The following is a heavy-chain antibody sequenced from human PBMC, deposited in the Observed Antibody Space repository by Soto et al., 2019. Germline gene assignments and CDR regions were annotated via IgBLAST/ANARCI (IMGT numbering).Heavy chain of an antibody. V-gene: IGHV2-70*01. CDR1: GFSLSTSGMC. Sequence: SGPTLVNPTQTLTLTCTFSGFSLSTSGMCVSWIRQPPGKALEWLALIDWDDDKYYSTSLKTRLTISKDTSKNQVVLTMTNMDPVDTATYYCARIREGIAAAGIEYAFDIWGQGTIVTVSS. CDR2: IDWDDDK. D-gene: IGHD6-13*01. J-gene: IGHJ3*02. CDR3: ARIREGIAAAGIEYAFDI.